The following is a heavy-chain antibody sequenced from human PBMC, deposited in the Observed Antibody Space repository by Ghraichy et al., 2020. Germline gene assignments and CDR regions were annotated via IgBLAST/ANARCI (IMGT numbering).Heavy chain of an antibody. J-gene: IGHJ6*02. Sequence: SLRLSCAASGLTFDDYAMHWVRQVPGKGLEWVSGISWNSGTIGYADSVKGRFTISRDNAKNSLHLQMNSLRAEDTALYYCAKSVGQYTYYYGMDVWGHGTTVTVS. D-gene: IGHD3-16*01. CDR2: ISWNSGTI. V-gene: IGHV3-9*01. CDR3: AKSVGQYTYYYGMDV. CDR1: GLTFDDYA.